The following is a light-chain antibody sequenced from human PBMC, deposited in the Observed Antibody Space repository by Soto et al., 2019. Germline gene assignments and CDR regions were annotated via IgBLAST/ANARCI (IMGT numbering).Light chain of an antibody. CDR3: QQRNVWPPIT. Sequence: VLKQPPATLSLSQGERATLSCRASQSIHTSLAWYQQKPGQPPRLVVYDSTLRANGVPDRFGGSRSGTEFTLTINNLEPEDFAVYYCQQRNVWPPITFGQGTRLETK. CDR1: QSIHTS. J-gene: IGKJ5*01. V-gene: IGKV3-11*01. CDR2: DST.